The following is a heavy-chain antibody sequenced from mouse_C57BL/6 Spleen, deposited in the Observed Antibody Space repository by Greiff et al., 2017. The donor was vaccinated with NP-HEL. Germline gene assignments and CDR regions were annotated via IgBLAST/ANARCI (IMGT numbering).Heavy chain of an antibody. D-gene: IGHD4-1*01. CDR3: ASELTGTFDY. J-gene: IGHJ2*01. CDR2: INPYNGGT. CDR1: GYTFTDYY. Sequence: VQLQQSGPVLVKPGASVKMSCKASGYTFTDYYMNWVKPSHGKSLEWIGVINPYNGGTSYNQKFKGKATLTVDKSSSTAYMELNSLTSEDSAVYYCASELTGTFDYWGQGTTLTVSS. V-gene: IGHV1-19*01.